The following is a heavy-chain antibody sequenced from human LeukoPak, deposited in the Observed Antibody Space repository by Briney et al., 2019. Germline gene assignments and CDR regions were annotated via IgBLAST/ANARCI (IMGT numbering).Heavy chain of an antibody. CDR1: GFTFSSYA. V-gene: IGHV3-23*01. J-gene: IGHJ4*02. Sequence: GGSLRLSCAASGFTFSSYAMSWVRQAPGKGLEWVSAISGSGGSTYYADSVKGRFTISRDNSKNTLYLQMNSLRAEDTAVYYCAQGRATMVRGVRYFDYWGQGTLVTVSS. CDR3: AQGRATMVRGVRYFDY. CDR2: ISGSGGST. D-gene: IGHD3-10*01.